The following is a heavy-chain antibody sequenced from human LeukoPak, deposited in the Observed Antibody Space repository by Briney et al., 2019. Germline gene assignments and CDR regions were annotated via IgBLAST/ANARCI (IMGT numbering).Heavy chain of an antibody. D-gene: IGHD2-8*01. CDR1: GYTFTSYG. V-gene: IGHV1-18*01. Sequence: EASVKVSCKASGYTFTSYGISWVRQAPGQGLEWMGWISAYNGNTNYAQKLQGRVTMTTDTSTSTAYMELRSLRSDDTAVYYCARIGALMVYAIRSRPFDYWGQGALVTVSS. CDR3: ARIGALMVYAIRSRPFDY. J-gene: IGHJ4*02. CDR2: ISAYNGNT.